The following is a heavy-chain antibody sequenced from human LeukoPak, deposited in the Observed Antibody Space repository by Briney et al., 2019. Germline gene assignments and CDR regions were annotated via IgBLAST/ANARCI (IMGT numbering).Heavy chain of an antibody. V-gene: IGHV1-24*01. CDR2: FDPEDGET. CDR1: GYTLTELS. Sequence: ASVTVSCKVSGYTLTELSMHWVRQAPGKGLEWMGGFDPEDGETIYAQKFQGRVTMTEDTSTDTAYMELSSLRSEDTAVYYCATAGDILTGYYADRSYYYYMDVWGKGTTVTVSS. J-gene: IGHJ6*03. D-gene: IGHD3-9*01. CDR3: ATAGDILTGYYADRSYYYYMDV.